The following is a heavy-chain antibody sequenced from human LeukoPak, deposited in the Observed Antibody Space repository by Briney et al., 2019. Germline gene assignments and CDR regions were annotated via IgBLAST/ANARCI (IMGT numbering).Heavy chain of an antibody. Sequence: KTGGSLRLSCAASGFIFSRHGMNWVRQAPGKGLEWVSSISYSSSYIKYADLVKGRISISRDNAKNSLYLQMNSLRVDDTAVYYCARDWYHAIDYWGQGTLVTVSS. CDR3: ARDWYHAIDY. CDR2: ISYSSSYI. V-gene: IGHV3-21*01. D-gene: IGHD2-2*01. J-gene: IGHJ4*02. CDR1: GFIFSRHG.